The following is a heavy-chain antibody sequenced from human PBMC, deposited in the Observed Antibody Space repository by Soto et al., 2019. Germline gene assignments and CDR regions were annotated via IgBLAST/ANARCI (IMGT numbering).Heavy chain of an antibody. Sequence: VQLLESGGGLVQPGGSLRLSCAASGFTFGTYAMNWLRQAPGRGLECVSFISGSGRTTYYADSVKGRFTVSRDNSKNTMYLQMNSLRAEDTALYYCAKFRGPSYSYYYMDVWGKGTTVTVSS. CDR3: AKFRGPSYSYYYMDV. J-gene: IGHJ6*03. CDR2: ISGSGRTT. D-gene: IGHD3-16*01. CDR1: GFTFGTYA. V-gene: IGHV3-23*01.